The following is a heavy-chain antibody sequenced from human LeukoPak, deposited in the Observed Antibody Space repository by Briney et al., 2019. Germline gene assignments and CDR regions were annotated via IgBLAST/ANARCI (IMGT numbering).Heavy chain of an antibody. Sequence: SETLSLTCAVYGGSFSGYYWSWIRQPPGKGLEWIGEINHSGSTNYNPSLKSRVTISVDTSKNQFSLKLSSVTAADTAVYYCARAESYYYDSSGYYQDYYFDYWGQGTLVTVSS. CDR2: INHSGST. CDR3: ARAESYYYDSSGYYQDYYFDY. V-gene: IGHV4-34*01. D-gene: IGHD3-22*01. CDR1: GGSFSGYY. J-gene: IGHJ4*02.